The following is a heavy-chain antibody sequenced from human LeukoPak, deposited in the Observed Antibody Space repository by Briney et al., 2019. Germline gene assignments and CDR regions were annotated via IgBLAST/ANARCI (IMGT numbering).Heavy chain of an antibody. Sequence: SQTLSLTCTVSGGSISSGDYYWSWIRQPPGKGLEWIGYIYYSGSTNYNPSLKSRVTISVDTSKNQFSLKLSSVTAADTAVYYCARVKDGYNQSDYWGQGTLVTVSS. CDR3: ARVKDGYNQSDY. D-gene: IGHD5-24*01. J-gene: IGHJ4*02. CDR2: IYYSGST. V-gene: IGHV4-30-4*08. CDR1: GGSISSGDYY.